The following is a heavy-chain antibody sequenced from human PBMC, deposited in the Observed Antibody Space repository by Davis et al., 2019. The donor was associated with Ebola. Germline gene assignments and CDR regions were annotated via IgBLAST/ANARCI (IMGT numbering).Heavy chain of an antibody. CDR2: INPNSGGT. D-gene: IGHD3-3*01. V-gene: IGHV1-2*02. Sequence: ASVKVSCKASGYTFTGYYMHWVRQAPGQGLEWMGWINPNSGGTNYAQKFQGRVTMTRDTSISTAYMELSRLRSDDTAVYYCARDLGRITIFGGMDVWGQGTTVTVSS. J-gene: IGHJ6*02. CDR1: GYTFTGYY. CDR3: ARDLGRITIFGGMDV.